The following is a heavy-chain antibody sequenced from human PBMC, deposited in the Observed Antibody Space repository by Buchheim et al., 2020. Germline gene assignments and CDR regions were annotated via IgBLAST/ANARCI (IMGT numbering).Heavy chain of an antibody. Sequence: EVQLVESGGGLVKPGGSLRLSCVASGFTISSYSMIWVRQAPGKGLEWVSSISTGSDYISYADSVQGRFTISRDNAKNSLFLEMHSLRAEDTALYYCANGGNSGALGYWGQGT. V-gene: IGHV3-21*06. CDR2: ISTGSDYI. J-gene: IGHJ4*02. CDR3: ANGGNSGALGY. D-gene: IGHD4-23*01. CDR1: GFTISSYS.